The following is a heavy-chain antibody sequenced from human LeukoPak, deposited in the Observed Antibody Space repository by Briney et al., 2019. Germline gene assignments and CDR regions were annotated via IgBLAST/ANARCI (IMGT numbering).Heavy chain of an antibody. CDR1: GGSISSYY. J-gene: IGHJ4*02. V-gene: IGHV4-4*07. CDR2: IYTSGST. Sequence: SETLSLTCTVSGGSISSYYWSWIRQPAGKGLEWIGRIYTSGSTNYNPSLKSRVTMSVDTSKNQFSLKLSSVTAADTAVYYCARDRGDYVWGSYPFFDYWGQGTLVTVSS. CDR3: ARDRGDYVWGSYPFFDY. D-gene: IGHD3-16*01.